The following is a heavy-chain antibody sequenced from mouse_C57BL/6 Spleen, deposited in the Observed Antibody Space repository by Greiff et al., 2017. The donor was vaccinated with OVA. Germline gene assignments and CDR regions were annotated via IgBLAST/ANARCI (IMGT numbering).Heavy chain of an antibody. V-gene: IGHV1-22*01. CDR3: ARGGDGYDDAMDY. CDR2: INPNNGGT. Sequence: EVQLQQSGPELVKPGASVKMSCKASGYTFTDYNMHWVKQSHGKSLEWIGYINPNNGGTSYNQKFKGKATLTVNKSSSTAYMELRSLTSEDSAVYYCARGGDGYDDAMDYWGQGTSVTVSS. CDR1: GYTFTDYN. D-gene: IGHD2-2*01. J-gene: IGHJ4*01.